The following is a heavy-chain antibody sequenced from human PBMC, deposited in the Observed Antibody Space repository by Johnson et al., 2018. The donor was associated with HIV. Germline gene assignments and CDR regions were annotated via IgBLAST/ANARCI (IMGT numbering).Heavy chain of an antibody. V-gene: IGHV3-30*04. CDR2: ISYDGSNK. CDR3: STDQGIVGATVFDI. Sequence: VQLVESGGGVVQPGRSLRLSCAASGFTFSSYAMHWVRQAPGKGLEWVAVISYDGSNKYYADSVKGRFTISRDNSKNTLYLQMNSLRAEDTAVYYCSTDQGIVGATVFDIWGQGTMVTVSS. CDR1: GFTFSSYA. J-gene: IGHJ3*02. D-gene: IGHD1-26*01.